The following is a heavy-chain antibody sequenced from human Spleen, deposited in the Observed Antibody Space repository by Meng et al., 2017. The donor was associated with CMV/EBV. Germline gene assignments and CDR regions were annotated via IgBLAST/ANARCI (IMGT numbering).Heavy chain of an antibody. D-gene: IGHD1-14*01. CDR3: ARAIFPHSISYAAINFDY. CDR1: GGPFTSSVYY. V-gene: IGHV4-39*01. J-gene: IGHJ4*02. Sequence: SETLSLTCTVSGGPFTSSVYYWDWIRQPPGKGLEWVASMSYSGSTYYNPSLKSRVTISVDTSKNQFSLDLNSVTAADTAVYYCARAIFPHSISYAAINFDYWSQGTLVTVSS. CDR2: MSYSGST.